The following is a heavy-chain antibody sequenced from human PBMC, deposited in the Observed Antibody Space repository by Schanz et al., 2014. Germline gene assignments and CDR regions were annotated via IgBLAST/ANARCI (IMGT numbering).Heavy chain of an antibody. V-gene: IGHV3-30*04. Sequence: QVQLVESGGGVVQPGRSLRLSCAASGFTFSSYTMHWVRQAPGTGLEWVAVISYDGTNKYYADSVKGRFTISRDTSKNTLSLQMNTLRAAATAVYYCARVRTIYGSGGMGYWGQGTLVTVSS. CDR1: GFTFSSYT. D-gene: IGHD3-10*01. CDR3: ARVRTIYGSGGMGY. J-gene: IGHJ4*02. CDR2: ISYDGTNK.